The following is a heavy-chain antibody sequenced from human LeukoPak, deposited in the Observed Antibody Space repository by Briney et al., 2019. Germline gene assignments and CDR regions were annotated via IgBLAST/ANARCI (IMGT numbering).Heavy chain of an antibody. CDR1: GFTFTTYS. D-gene: IGHD3-22*01. V-gene: IGHV3-48*02. CDR3: ARDLNSGYYPYYFDY. J-gene: IGHJ4*02. CDR2: ISGSSTM. Sequence: GGSLRLSCEASGFTFTTYSMNWVRQAPGKGLEWVSYISGSSTMYYADSVKGRFTISRDNAKKSLYLQMNSLRDEDTAVYYCARDLNSGYYPYYFDYWGQGTLVTVSS.